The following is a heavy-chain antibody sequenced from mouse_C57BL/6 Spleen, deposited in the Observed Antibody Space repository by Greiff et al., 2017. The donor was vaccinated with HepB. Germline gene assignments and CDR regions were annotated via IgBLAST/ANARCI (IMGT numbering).Heavy chain of an antibody. CDR2: ISYDGSN. CDR3: AGGLPFMDY. CDR1: GYSITSGYY. J-gene: IGHJ4*01. V-gene: IGHV3-6*01. D-gene: IGHD5-5*01. Sequence: EVKLQESGPGLVKPSQSLSLTCSVTGYSITSGYYWNWIRQFPGNKLEWMGYISYDGSNNYNPSLKNRISITRDTSKNQFFLKLNSVTTEDTATYYCAGGLPFMDYWGQGTSVTVSS.